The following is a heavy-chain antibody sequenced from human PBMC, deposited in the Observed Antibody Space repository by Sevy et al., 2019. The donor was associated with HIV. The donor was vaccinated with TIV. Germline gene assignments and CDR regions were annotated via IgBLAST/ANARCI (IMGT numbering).Heavy chain of an antibody. J-gene: IGHJ5*02. Sequence: ASVKVSCKASGYTFTGYYMHWVRQAPGQGLEWMGWINPNSGGTNYPQKFQGRVTMTRDTSISTAYMELSRLRSDDTAVYYCARAGGNYCSSTSCCTWFDPWGQGTLVTVSS. CDR3: ARAGGNYCSSTSCCTWFDP. CDR2: INPNSGGT. CDR1: GYTFTGYY. V-gene: IGHV1-2*02. D-gene: IGHD2-2*02.